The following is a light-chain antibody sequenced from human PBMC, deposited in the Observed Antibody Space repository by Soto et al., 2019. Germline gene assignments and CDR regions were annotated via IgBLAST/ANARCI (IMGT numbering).Light chain of an antibody. V-gene: IGKV3-20*01. CDR2: GAS. Sequence: EIVLTQSPGTLSSSPGERATLSCRASQSVSSSYLACYQQKPGQAPRLLIYGASSRATGIPDRFSGSGSGTDFTLTISRLEPEDFAVYYCQQYGSSPNTFGGGTKVEIK. CDR3: QQYGSSPNT. J-gene: IGKJ4*01. CDR1: QSVSSSY.